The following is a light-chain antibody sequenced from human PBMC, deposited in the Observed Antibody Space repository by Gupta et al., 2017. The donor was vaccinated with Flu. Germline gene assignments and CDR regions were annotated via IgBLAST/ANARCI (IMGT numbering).Light chain of an antibody. CDR2: EDN. CDR1: KLGDKY. Sequence: SYELTQPPSLSVSPGQTASITCSGDKLGDKYACWYQQRPGQSPVVVSYEDNKRPSGIPERLSGSNSGNTATLNISGTQTMDEAYYYCQAWDTHYVVFGGGTKLTVL. J-gene: IGLJ2*01. CDR3: QAWDTHYVV. V-gene: IGLV3-1*01.